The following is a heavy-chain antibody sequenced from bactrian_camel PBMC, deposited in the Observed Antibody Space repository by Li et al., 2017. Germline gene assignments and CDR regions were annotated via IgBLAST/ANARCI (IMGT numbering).Heavy chain of an antibody. V-gene: IGHV3S55*01. CDR2: IDNEGET. D-gene: IGHD5*01. J-gene: IGHJ4*01. CDR1: GATYTTYS. CDR3: AQDVLERTCSPTAELHI. Sequence: HVQLVESGGGSVQAGESLTLTCAASGATYTTYSMAWFRQAPGKEREGVAAIDNEGETSYVDSVKGRFTISHDVNKRTLTLQLSSLQPEDTAMYYCAQDVLERTCSPTAELHIWGQGTQVTVS.